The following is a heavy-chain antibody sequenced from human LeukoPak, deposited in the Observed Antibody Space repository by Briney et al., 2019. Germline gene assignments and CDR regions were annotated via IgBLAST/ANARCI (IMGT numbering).Heavy chain of an antibody. CDR1: GGSISSGDYY. V-gene: IGHV4-30-4*01. CDR3: ARVGNSSSYSDY. CDR2: IYYSGST. D-gene: IGHD6-13*01. Sequence: SQTLSLTCTVSGGSISSGDYYWSWIRQPPGKGLEWIGYIYYSGSTYYNPSLKSRVTISVDTSKNQFSLKLSSVTAADTAVYYCARVGNSSSYSDYWGQGTLVTVSS. J-gene: IGHJ4*02.